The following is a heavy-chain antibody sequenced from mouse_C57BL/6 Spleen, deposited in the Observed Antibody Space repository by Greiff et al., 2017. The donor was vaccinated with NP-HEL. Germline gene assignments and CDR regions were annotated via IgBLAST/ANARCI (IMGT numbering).Heavy chain of an antibody. CDR3: ARGNDGYRGYFDV. V-gene: IGHV3-1*01. D-gene: IGHD2-3*01. J-gene: IGHJ1*03. CDR1: GYSITSGYD. CDR2: ISYSGST. Sequence: EVQRVESGPGMVKPSQSLSLTCTVTGYSITSGYDWHWIRHLPGNKLEWMGYISYSGSTNYTPSFKSRISITHDTSKNHFFLKLNSGTTKDTATYYYARGNDGYRGYFDVWGTGTTVTVSS.